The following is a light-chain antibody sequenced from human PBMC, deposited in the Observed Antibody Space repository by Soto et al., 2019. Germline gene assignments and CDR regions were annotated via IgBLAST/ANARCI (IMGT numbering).Light chain of an antibody. CDR1: QTLSNSF. CDR2: DTS. Sequence: EIVLTQSPCTLSFSPCERSALSFRASQTLSNSFIAWYQQKPGQAPRLLIYDTSSRATGVPDRYSASGSGTDFTLTISRLEPEDFAVFFCQQYGTSEIIFGQGTRLEIK. J-gene: IGKJ5*01. V-gene: IGKV3-20*01. CDR3: QQYGTSEII.